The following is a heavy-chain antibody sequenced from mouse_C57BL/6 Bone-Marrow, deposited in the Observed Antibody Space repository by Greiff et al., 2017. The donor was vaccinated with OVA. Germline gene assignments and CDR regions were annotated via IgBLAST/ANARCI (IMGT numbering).Heavy chain of an antibody. V-gene: IGHV5-15*04. D-gene: IGHD1-1*01. J-gene: IGHJ4*01. Sequence: EVKLVESGGGLVKPGGSLKLSCAASGFTFSDYGMAWVRQAPRKGPEWVAFISNLAYSIYYADTVTGRFTISRENAKNTLYLEMSSLRSEDTAMYYCARRRITTVVATDAMDYWGQGTSVTVSS. CDR2: ISNLAYSI. CDR1: GFTFSDYG. CDR3: ARRRITTVVATDAMDY.